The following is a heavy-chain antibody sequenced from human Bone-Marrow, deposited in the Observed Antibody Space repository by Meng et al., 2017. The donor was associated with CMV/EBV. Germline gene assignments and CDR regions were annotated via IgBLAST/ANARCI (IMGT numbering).Heavy chain of an antibody. D-gene: IGHD3-3*01. CDR2: IKQDGSEK. CDR3: ARLRFLEWLSL. V-gene: IGHV3-7*03. CDR1: RFTFSSYW. Sequence: GGSLRLSCAASRFTFSSYWMSWVRQAPGKGLEWVANIKQDGSEKYYVDSVKGRSTISRDNANNALYLQMSSLRAEDTAVYYCARLRFLEWLSLWGQGTLVTVSS. J-gene: IGHJ4*02.